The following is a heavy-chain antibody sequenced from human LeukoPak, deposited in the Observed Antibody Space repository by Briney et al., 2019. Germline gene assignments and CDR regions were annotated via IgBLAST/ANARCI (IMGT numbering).Heavy chain of an antibody. D-gene: IGHD5-12*01. V-gene: IGHV3-7*01. CDR2: IKQDGSEK. Sequence: GGSLRLSCAASGFTFSSYWMSWVRQAPGKGLEWVANIKQDGSEKYYVDSVKGRFTISRDNAKNSLYPQMNSLRAEDTAVYYCARDRGYSGYDWGYWGQGTLVTVSS. CDR1: GFTFSSYW. CDR3: ARDRGYSGYDWGY. J-gene: IGHJ4*02.